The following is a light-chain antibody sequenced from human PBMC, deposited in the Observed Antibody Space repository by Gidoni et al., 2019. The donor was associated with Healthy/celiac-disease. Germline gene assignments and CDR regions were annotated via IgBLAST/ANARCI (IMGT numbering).Light chain of an antibody. Sequence: AIRMTQSPSSLAASTGDRVTITCRASQGISSYLAWYQPKPGKAPKLLIYAASTLQSGVPSRFSGSGSGTDFTLTISCLQSEDFATYYCQQYYSYPVFGGGTKVEIK. CDR1: QGISSY. CDR2: AAS. CDR3: QQYYSYPV. J-gene: IGKJ4*01. V-gene: IGKV1-8*01.